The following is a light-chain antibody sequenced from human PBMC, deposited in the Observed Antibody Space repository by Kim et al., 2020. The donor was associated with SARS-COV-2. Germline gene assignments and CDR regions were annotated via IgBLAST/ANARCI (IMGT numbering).Light chain of an antibody. CDR3: LQTYVAPCT. J-gene: IGKJ1*01. CDR2: AAS. Sequence: VGDRVTIACRASQGISNDLHWYHQKPVKAPKILIYAASLLHYAVPSRFIGSGAGTDFTLIISTLHPEDFATYYCLQTYVAPCTYGQG. CDR1: QGISND. V-gene: IGKV1-39*01.